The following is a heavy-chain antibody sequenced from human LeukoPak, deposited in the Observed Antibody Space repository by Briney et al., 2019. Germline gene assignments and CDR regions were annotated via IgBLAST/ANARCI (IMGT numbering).Heavy chain of an antibody. V-gene: IGHV1-18*01. CDR1: GYTVTSYG. J-gene: IGHJ6*03. D-gene: IGHD1-1*01. CDR3: ARVSADDYYYYYYYMDV. Sequence: GASVKVSCKASGYTVTSYGISWVRQAPGQGLEWMGWISAYNGNTNYAQKLQGRVTMTTDTSTSTAYMELRSLRSDDTAVYYCARVSADDYYYYYYYMDVWGKGTTVTVSS. CDR2: ISAYNGNT.